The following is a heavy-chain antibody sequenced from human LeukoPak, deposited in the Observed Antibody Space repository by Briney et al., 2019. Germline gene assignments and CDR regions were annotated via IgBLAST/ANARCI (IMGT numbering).Heavy chain of an antibody. CDR2: ISGSGGST. CDR1: GFTFSDYA. J-gene: IGHJ4*02. Sequence: PGGSLRLSCAASGFTFSDYAMSWVRQAPGKGLEWVSGISGSGGSTYYADSVKGRFTISRDNSKNTLYLQMNSLRAEDTAVYYCAKQKKWLSQYYFDYWGQGTLVTVSS. CDR3: AKQKKWLSQYYFDY. D-gene: IGHD6-19*01. V-gene: IGHV3-23*01.